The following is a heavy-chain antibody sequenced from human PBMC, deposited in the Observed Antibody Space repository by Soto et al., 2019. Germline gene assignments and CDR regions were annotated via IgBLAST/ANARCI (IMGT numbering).Heavy chain of an antibody. CDR1: GYSFTSYW. Sequence: GESLKLSCKGSGYSFTSYWINWVRQMPGKGLEWMGRIDPSDSYTNYSPSFQGHVTISADKSISTAYLQWSSLKASDTAMYYCAREAKRSTGYSSDTTFDYWGQGTLVTVSS. J-gene: IGHJ4*02. D-gene: IGHD6-25*01. CDR2: IDPSDSYT. V-gene: IGHV5-10-1*01. CDR3: AREAKRSTGYSSDTTFDY.